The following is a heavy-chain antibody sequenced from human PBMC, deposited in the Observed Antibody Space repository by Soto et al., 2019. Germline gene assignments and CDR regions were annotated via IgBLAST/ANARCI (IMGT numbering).Heavy chain of an antibody. CDR1: GYTFKNYG. CDR2: ISAYNGKT. D-gene: IGHD3-22*01. Sequence: QVQLVQSGGEVKKPGASVKVSCKASGYTFKNYGVSWVRQAPGQGLEWMGWISAYNGKTNYARKFEGRITMTTDRFTNTAYMELRNLRSDDTALYYCTRGGDPYDSSGYYPTLFDYWGQGTLVTVSS. CDR3: TRGGDPYDSSGYYPTLFDY. J-gene: IGHJ4*02. V-gene: IGHV1-18*01.